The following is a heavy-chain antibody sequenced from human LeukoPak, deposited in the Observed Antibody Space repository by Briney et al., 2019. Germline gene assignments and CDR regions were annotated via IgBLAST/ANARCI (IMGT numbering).Heavy chain of an antibody. CDR1: GFTFSSYA. CDR3: AKAVAYGHFDY. V-gene: IGHV3-23*01. Sequence: GGSLRLSCAASGFTFSSYAMSWVRQAPGKGLEWVSAISGSGDSTYYADSVKGRFTISRDNSQNTVYLQMNSLRAEDTAVCYCAKAVAYGHFDYWGQGTLVTVSS. J-gene: IGHJ4*02. D-gene: IGHD2-21*01. CDR2: ISGSGDST.